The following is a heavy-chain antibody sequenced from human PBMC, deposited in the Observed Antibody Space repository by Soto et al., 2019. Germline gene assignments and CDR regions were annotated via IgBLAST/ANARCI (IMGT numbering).Heavy chain of an antibody. CDR2: INHSGST. D-gene: IGHD4-17*01. CDR1: GGSFSGYY. J-gene: IGHJ6*03. Sequence: TSETLSLTCAVYGGSFSGYYWSWIRQPPGKGLEWIGEINHSGSTNYNPSLKSRVTISVDTSKNQFSLKLSSVTAADTAVYYCARGRLGLRYYYMDVWGKGTTVTVSS. V-gene: IGHV4-34*01. CDR3: ARGRLGLRYYYMDV.